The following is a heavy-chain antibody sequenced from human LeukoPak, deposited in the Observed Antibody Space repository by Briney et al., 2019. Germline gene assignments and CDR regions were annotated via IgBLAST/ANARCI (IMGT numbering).Heavy chain of an antibody. Sequence: PGGSLRLSCGTSGFTFSDHAMHWVRQAPGKGLEWLAFIRNDGFYKYYSESGKGRFIISRDNSKNTLFLQMNSLRPDDTALYYCARAVAGSAFDHWGQGTLFAVSS. CDR2: IRNDGFYK. J-gene: IGHJ4*02. D-gene: IGHD4-23*01. V-gene: IGHV3-30*02. CDR1: GFTFSDHA. CDR3: ARAVAGSAFDH.